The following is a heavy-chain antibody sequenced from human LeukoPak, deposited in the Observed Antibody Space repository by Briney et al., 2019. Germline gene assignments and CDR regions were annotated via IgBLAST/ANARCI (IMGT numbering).Heavy chain of an antibody. CDR3: TTFYYHLDL. CDR1: GFTFSSYW. CDR2: VDVHGQGT. D-gene: IGHD2/OR15-2a*01. Sequence: PGGSLRLSCAASGFTFSSYWMHWVRQAPGKRPVWVSRVDVHGQGTAYADSVKGRFTISRDNAKNTLSLQMNSLSAEDTAVYDSTTFYYHLDLWGQGTLVTVSS. J-gene: IGHJ5*02. V-gene: IGHV3-74*01.